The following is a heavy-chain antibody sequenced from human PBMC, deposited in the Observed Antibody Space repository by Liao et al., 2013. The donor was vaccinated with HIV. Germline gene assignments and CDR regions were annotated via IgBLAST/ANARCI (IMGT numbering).Heavy chain of an antibody. CDR2: FYTGGTT. Sequence: QVQLQESGPGLVKASETLSLNCNVSGASISSYYWSWIRQPAGKGLEWIGRFYTGGTTNYNPSLKSRVTMSVDTSKNQFSLRLTSVTAADTAVYYCTRDIGVDTTIPVDPWGQGTLVTVSS. D-gene: IGHD5-18*01. J-gene: IGHJ5*02. V-gene: IGHV4-4*07. CDR1: GASISSYY. CDR3: TRDIGVDTTIPVDP.